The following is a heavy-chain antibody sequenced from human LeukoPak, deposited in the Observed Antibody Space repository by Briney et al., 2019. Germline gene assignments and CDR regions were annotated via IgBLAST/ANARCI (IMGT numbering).Heavy chain of an antibody. CDR1: GFTFSSYS. V-gene: IGHV3-21*01. J-gene: IGHJ3*02. CDR3: AKEEARDAFDI. CDR2: ISSSSSYI. Sequence: GGSLRLSCAASGFTFSSYSMNWVRQAPGKGLEWVSSISSSSSYIYYADSVKSRFTISRDNSKNTLYLQMNSLRTEDTAVYYCAKEEARDAFDIWGQGTMVTVSS.